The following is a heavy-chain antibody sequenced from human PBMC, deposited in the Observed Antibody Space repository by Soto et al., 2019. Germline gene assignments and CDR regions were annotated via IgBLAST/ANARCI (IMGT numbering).Heavy chain of an antibody. J-gene: IGHJ3*02. D-gene: IGHD3-22*01. CDR3: AKAPRGGYYYDPYYDAFDI. CDR1: GFTFSSYG. CDR2: ISYDGSNK. Sequence: QVQLVESGGGVVQPGRSLRLSCAASGFTFSSYGMHWVRQAPGKGLEWVAVISYDGSNKYYADSVKGRFTISRDNSKNTLYLQMNSLRAEDTAVYYCAKAPRGGYYYDPYYDAFDIWGQGTMVTVSS. V-gene: IGHV3-30*18.